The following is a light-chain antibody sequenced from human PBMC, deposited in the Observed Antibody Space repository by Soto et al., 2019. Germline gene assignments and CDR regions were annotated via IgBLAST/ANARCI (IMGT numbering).Light chain of an antibody. CDR1: QSVSSH. CDR3: QQYNNWPIT. V-gene: IGKV3-15*01. Sequence: EVGLTQSPGTLSLSPGERATLSCRTSQSVSSHLAWYQQKPGQAPRVLIYGASTRATGIPARFSGSGSGTEFTLTISSLQSEDFEIYYCQQYNNWPITFGQGTRLEIK. CDR2: GAS. J-gene: IGKJ5*01.